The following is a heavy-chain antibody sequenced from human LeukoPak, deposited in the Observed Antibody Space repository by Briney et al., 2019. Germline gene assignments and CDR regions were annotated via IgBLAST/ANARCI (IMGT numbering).Heavy chain of an antibody. CDR1: GGSISNYY. CDR2: INYSGST. CDR3: TRHLDYYGSGSYEY. D-gene: IGHD3-10*01. J-gene: IGHJ4*02. V-gene: IGHV4-59*01. Sequence: SETLSLTCTVSGGSISNYYLNWIRQPPGKGLEWVGHINYSGSTSYNPSLKSRVTISVDTSKKQFSLRLNSVTAADTAVYYCTRHLDYYGSGSYEYWGQGTLVNVSS.